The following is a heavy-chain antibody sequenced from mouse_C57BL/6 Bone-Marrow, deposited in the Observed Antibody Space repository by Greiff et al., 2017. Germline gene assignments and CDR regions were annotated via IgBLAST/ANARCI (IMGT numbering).Heavy chain of an antibody. CDR2: ILPGSGST. Sequence: QVQLQQSGAELMKPGASVKLSCKATGYTFTGYWIEWVKQRPGHGLEWIGEILPGSGSTNYNEKFKGKATFTADTSANTASMQLSSLTTEDSAIYYCESEGGYYGSSWPYWGQGTLVTVSA. CDR1: GYTFTGYW. J-gene: IGHJ3*01. D-gene: IGHD1-1*01. CDR3: ESEGGYYGSSWPY. V-gene: IGHV1-9*01.